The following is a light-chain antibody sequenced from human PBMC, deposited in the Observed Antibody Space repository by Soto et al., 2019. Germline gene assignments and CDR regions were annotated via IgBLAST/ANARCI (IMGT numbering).Light chain of an antibody. CDR3: QQRSEWPRT. Sequence: EIVLTQSPATLSLSPGERATLSCRASQSISISLAWYQQKPGHAPRLLIYDASTRSPGFPARFSGSGSGTDFTLTIGSLEPEDFAVYYCQQRSEWPRTFGQGTKVEIK. CDR1: QSISIS. CDR2: DAS. V-gene: IGKV3-11*01. J-gene: IGKJ1*01.